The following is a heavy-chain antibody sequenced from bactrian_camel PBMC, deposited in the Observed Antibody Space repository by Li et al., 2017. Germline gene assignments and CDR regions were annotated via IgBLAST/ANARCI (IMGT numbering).Heavy chain of an antibody. CDR3: VRGGSSWFNG. V-gene: IGHV3S44*01. CDR1: GYTFSRYC. CDR2: LADDGRT. D-gene: IGHD6*01. Sequence: VQLVESGGGPVQAGGSLRLSCVVSGYTFSRYCMGWFRQAPGKEREGVAALADDGRTSYVDSVKGRFTISRDNTKNTVYLQMNSLASDDTALYYCVRGGSSWFNGWGQGTQVTVS. J-gene: IGHJ4*01.